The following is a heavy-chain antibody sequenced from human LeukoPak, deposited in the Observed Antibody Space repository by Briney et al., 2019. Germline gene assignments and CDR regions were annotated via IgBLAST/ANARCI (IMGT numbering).Heavy chain of an antibody. CDR1: GGSISINNYY. CDR3: GRLGWGRRLLVPF. CDR2: IYYIGSS. Sequence: SETLSLTCTVSGGSISINNYYWGWIRQPPGKGLEWIGSIYYIGSSYYSPSLKSRVTISVDTSKNQFSLKLSSVAAADTAVYYCGRLGWGRRLLVPFWGQGTLVTVSS. J-gene: IGHJ4*02. D-gene: IGHD5-12*01. V-gene: IGHV4-39*01.